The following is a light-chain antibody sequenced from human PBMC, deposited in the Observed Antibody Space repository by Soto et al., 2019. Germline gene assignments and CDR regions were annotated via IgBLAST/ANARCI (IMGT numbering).Light chain of an antibody. V-gene: IGKV1-5*03. CDR2: KAS. J-gene: IGKJ1*01. Sequence: DIQMTQSPSTLSGSVGDRVTITCRASQTISSWLAWYQQKPGKAPKLLIYKASTLKSGVPSRFSGSGSGTEFTLTIRSLQPDDFATYYCKQYNSYPWTFGQGTKVDIK. CDR1: QTISSW. CDR3: KQYNSYPWT.